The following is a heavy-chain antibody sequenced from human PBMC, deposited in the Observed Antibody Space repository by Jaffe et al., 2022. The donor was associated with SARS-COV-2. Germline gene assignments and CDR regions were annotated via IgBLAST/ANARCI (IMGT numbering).Heavy chain of an antibody. J-gene: IGHJ6*02. CDR1: GYTFSIYA. CDR2: INVANGNT. V-gene: IGHV1-3*01. CDR3: ARDEYDDIDV. Sequence: QVQLVQSGAEVKKPGASVKVSCKASGYTFSIYAIHWVRQAPGQRPEWMGWINVANGNTKYSQKFQGRVTITRDTSASTAYMELSSLRFEDTAVYYCARDEYDDIDVWGQGTTVTVSS.